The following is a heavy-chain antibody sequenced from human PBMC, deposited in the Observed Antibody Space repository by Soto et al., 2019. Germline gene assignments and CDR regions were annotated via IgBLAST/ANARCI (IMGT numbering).Heavy chain of an antibody. CDR2: IHQTGST. D-gene: IGHD1-26*01. Sequence: QVQLQESGPGLVKPSGTLSLTCAVSGASIISENWWTWVRQSPGKGREGSGGIHQTGSTTSNPSLDSRVTMSVDKSKNLFSLILSSVTAADTALYYCAKSWELRRFFASWGQGTLVTVSS. CDR3: AKSWELRRFFAS. V-gene: IGHV4-4*02. CDR1: GASIISENW. J-gene: IGHJ4*02.